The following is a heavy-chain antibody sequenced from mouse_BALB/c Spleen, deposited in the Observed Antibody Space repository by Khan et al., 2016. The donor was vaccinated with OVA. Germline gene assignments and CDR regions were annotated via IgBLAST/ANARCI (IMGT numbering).Heavy chain of an antibody. J-gene: IGHJ3*01. CDR3: VRDGAYHRNDGWFAY. D-gene: IGHD2-14*01. CDR2: INPSNGYT. Sequence: QVRLQQSGAELARPGASVKMSCKASGYTFTSYTIHWIKKRPGQGLEWIGYINPSNGYTIYNQKFKDKATLTTDKSSTTAYLQLSSLTSDDSAVYNCVRDGAYHRNDGWFAYWGQGTLVTVSA. CDR1: GYTFTSYT. V-gene: IGHV1-4*01.